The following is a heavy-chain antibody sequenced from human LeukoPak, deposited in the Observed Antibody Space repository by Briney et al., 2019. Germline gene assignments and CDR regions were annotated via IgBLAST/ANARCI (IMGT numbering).Heavy chain of an antibody. CDR3: AREFRLTGTIQNNWFDP. CDR2: INPAGGST. J-gene: IGHJ5*02. D-gene: IGHD1-20*01. V-gene: IGHV1-46*01. CDR1: GYTFTTYY. Sequence: ASVKVSCKASGYTFTTYYIHWVRQAPGQGLEWMGLINPAGGSTTYAHKFQDRVTMTRDTSTSTVYMDLSSLRSEDTAVYYCAREFRLTGTIQNNWFDPWGQGTLVTVSS.